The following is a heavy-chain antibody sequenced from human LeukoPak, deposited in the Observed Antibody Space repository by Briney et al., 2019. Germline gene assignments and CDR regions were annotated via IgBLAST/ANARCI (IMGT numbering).Heavy chain of an antibody. CDR1: GFTFSCYW. V-gene: IGHV3-7*01. CDR3: ASGDYGSGSLYFDY. CDR2: IKQDGSEK. Sequence: GGSLRLSCAASGFTFSCYWMSWVRQAPGKGLEWVANIKQDGSEKYYVDSVKGRFTISRDNAKNSLYLQMNSLRAEDTAVYYCASGDYGSGSLYFDYWGQGTLVTVSS. J-gene: IGHJ4*02. D-gene: IGHD3-10*01.